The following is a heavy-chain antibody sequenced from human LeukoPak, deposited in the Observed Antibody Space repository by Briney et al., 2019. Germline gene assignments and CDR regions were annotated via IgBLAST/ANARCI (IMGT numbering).Heavy chain of an antibody. CDR1: GYTFTSYY. J-gene: IGHJ4*02. V-gene: IGHV1-46*01. CDR2: INPSGGST. CDR3: ARDWEQLGGFDY. Sequence: ASVKVSCKASGYTFTSYYMHWVRQAPGQGLEWMGIINPSGGSTSYARKFQGRVTMTRDTSTSTVYMELSSLRSEDTAVYYCARDWEQLGGFDYWGQGTLVTVSS. D-gene: IGHD6-6*01.